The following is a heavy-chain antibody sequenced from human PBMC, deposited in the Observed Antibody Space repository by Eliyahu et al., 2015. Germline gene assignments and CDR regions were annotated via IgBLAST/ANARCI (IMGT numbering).Heavy chain of an antibody. CDR2: INTKPGAP. Sequence: QGQLVQSESELKKPGASVRVACRASGYTFTSQSMNWLXQAPGQGLAWMGWINTKPGAPTYAPGFTGRFVFSLDASVSTAYLQITMLKAEDTAVYFCAREGLWGWFDPWGQGTLVTVSS. J-gene: IGHJ5*02. V-gene: IGHV7-4-1*02. D-gene: IGHD3-16*01. CDR3: AREGLWGWFDP. CDR1: GYTFTSQS.